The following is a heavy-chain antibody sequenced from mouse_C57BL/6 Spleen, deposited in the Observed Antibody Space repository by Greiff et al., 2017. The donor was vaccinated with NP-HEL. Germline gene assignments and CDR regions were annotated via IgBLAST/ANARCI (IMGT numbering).Heavy chain of an antibody. CDR1: GYAFTNYL. V-gene: IGHV1-54*01. D-gene: IGHD3-2*02. CDR2: INPGSGGT. J-gene: IGHJ4*01. CDR3: ATRQLRLRAMDY. Sequence: VQLKQSGAELVRPGTSVKVSCKASGYAFTNYLIEWVKQRPGQGLEWIGVINPGSGGTNYNEKFKGKATLTADKSSSTAYMQLSSLTSEDSAVYFCATRQLRLRAMDYWGQGTSVTVSS.